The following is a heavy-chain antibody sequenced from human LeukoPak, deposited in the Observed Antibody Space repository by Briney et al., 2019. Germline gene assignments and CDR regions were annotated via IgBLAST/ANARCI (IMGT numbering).Heavy chain of an antibody. J-gene: IGHJ3*02. CDR2: IIPIFGTA. V-gene: IGHV1-69*05. D-gene: IGHD3-9*01. CDR3: ARAMAYYDILTGYYVGAFDI. Sequence: SVKVSCKASGGTFSSYAISWVRQAPGQGLEWMGGIIPIFGTANYAQKFQGRVTITTDESTSTAYMELSSLRSEDTAVYYCARAMAYYDILTGYYVGAFDIWGQGTMVTVSS. CDR1: GGTFSSYA.